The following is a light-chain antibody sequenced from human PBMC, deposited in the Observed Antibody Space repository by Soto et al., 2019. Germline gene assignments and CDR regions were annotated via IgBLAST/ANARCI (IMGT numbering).Light chain of an antibody. CDR3: QQRNSWPPT. CDR2: YAS. V-gene: IGKV3-11*01. Sequence: EIVLTQSPATLSLSPGDRATLSCRASQSVGNDLVWYHQKRGQAPRVLIYYASNRATGITARFSGSGSGTDFTLTISGLEPEDFAVYYCQQRNSWPPTFGGGTRVEIK. CDR1: QSVGND. J-gene: IGKJ4*01.